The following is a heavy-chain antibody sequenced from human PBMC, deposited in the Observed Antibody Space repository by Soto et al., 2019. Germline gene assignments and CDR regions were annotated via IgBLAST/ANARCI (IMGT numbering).Heavy chain of an antibody. CDR3: ASSSGSHPAFDI. CDR1: GGTFSSYA. J-gene: IGHJ3*02. CDR2: IIPIFGTA. D-gene: IGHD1-26*01. Sequence: ASVKVSCKASGGTFSSYAISWVRQAPGQGLEWMGGIIPIFGTANYAQKFQGRVTITADESTSTAYIELSSLRNEDTAVYYCASSSGSHPAFDIWGQGTMVTVSS. V-gene: IGHV1-69*13.